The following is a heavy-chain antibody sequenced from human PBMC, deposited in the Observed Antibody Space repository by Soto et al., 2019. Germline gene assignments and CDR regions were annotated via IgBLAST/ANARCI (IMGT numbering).Heavy chain of an antibody. CDR3: CRRHRNYGDKYYFDY. CDR2: IYYSGST. V-gene: IGHV4-39*01. J-gene: IGHJ4*02. CDR1: GGSTRSSTYY. Sequence: PSEPLSLTCTVSGGSTRSSTYYWGWIRQPPGKGLEWIGSIYYSGSTYYNPSLKSRVTISVDTSKNLFSLKLSSVTAADTAVYYCCRRHRNYGDKYYFDYWGQGTLVTVSS. D-gene: IGHD1-7*01.